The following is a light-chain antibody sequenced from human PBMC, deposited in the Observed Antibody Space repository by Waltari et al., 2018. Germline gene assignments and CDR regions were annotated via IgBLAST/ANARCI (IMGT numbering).Light chain of an antibody. Sequence: QSALTQPRPVSGSPGQSVTISCTGTRIDVGGYDYVSWYLHHPGKAPQVMIYEVTKRPSGVPDRFSGSRSGNTASLTISGLQADDEATYYCCSYAGTYTYVLFGGGTKLTVL. CDR1: RIDVGGYDY. CDR3: CSYAGTYTYVL. CDR2: EVT. J-gene: IGLJ2*01. V-gene: IGLV2-11*01.